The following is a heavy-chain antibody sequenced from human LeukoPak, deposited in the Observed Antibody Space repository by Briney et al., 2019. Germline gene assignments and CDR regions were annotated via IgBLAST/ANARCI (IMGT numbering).Heavy chain of an antibody. Sequence: GGSLRLSCAASGFSLSCCGMHWVRQAPGKGLEWVAFTRYDGGNEYYADSVKGRFTISRDNSKNTVYLQMNSLRAEDTAVYYCAELGITMIGGVWGKGTTVTISS. V-gene: IGHV3-30*02. CDR3: AELGITMIGGV. J-gene: IGHJ6*04. CDR2: TRYDGGNE. CDR1: GFSLSCCG. D-gene: IGHD3-10*02.